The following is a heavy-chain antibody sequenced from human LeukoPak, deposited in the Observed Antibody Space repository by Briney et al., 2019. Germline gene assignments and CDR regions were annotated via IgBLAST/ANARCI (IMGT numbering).Heavy chain of an antibody. CDR2: IRQHGSEK. CDR1: GFTFSSFC. Sequence: GGSLRLSCAASGFTFSSFCMTWVRQAPGKGLEWVANIRQHGSEKYYVDSVKGRFTISRDNAKNALSLQMNSPRAEDTAVYYCARDIDRYYADYWGQGTLVTVSS. J-gene: IGHJ4*02. V-gene: IGHV3-7*01. CDR3: ARDIDRYYADY. D-gene: IGHD3-3*01.